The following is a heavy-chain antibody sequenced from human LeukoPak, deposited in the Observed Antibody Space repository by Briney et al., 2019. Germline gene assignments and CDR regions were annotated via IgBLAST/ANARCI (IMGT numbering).Heavy chain of an antibody. CDR2: IYSGGST. J-gene: IGHJ6*02. Sequence: GGPLRLSCAASGFTVSSNYMSWVRQAPGKGLEWVSVIYSGGSTYYADSVKGRFTISRDNSKNTLYLQMNSLRAEDTAVYYCARDDRIAVAGRDYYGMDVWGQGTTVTVSS. V-gene: IGHV3-53*01. CDR1: GFTVSSNY. D-gene: IGHD6-19*01. CDR3: ARDDRIAVAGRDYYGMDV.